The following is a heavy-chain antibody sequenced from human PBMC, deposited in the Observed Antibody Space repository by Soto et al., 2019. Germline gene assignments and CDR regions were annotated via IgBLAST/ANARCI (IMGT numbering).Heavy chain of an antibody. Sequence: ETLSLTCTVSGGSISSSSYYWGWIRQPPGKGLEWIGSIYYSGSTYYNPSLKSRVTISVDTSKNQFSLKLSSVTAADTAVYYCARHYYDSSGYWADAFDIWGQGTMVTVSS. J-gene: IGHJ3*02. CDR2: IYYSGST. CDR3: ARHYYDSSGYWADAFDI. CDR1: GGSISSSSYY. D-gene: IGHD3-22*01. V-gene: IGHV4-39*01.